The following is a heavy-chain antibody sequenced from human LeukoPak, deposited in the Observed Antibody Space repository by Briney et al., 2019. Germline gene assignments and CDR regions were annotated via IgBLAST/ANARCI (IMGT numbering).Heavy chain of an antibody. CDR2: IWYDGSNK. CDR1: GFTFSRYG. Sequence: GGSLRLSCAASGFTFSRYGMHWVRQAPGKGLEWVAVIWYDGSNKYYADSVKGRFTISRDNSKNTLYLQMNSLRAEDTAVYYCVRVTHSSYSYGYGHGDYWGQGTLVTVSS. V-gene: IGHV3-33*01. D-gene: IGHD5-18*01. CDR3: VRVTHSSYSYGYGHGDY. J-gene: IGHJ4*02.